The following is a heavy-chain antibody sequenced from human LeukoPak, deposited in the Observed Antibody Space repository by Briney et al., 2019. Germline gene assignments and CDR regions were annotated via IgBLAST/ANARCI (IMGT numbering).Heavy chain of an antibody. CDR1: GYSFTSYW. CDR2: IYPGDSDT. J-gene: IGHJ5*02. Sequence: LGESLKISCKGSGYSFTSYWIGWVRRMPGKGLEWMGIIYPGDSDTRYSPSFQGQVTISADKSISTAYLQWSSLKASDTAMYYCARVLVVPAAPESWFDPWGQGTLVTISS. CDR3: ARVLVVPAAPESWFDP. D-gene: IGHD2-2*01. V-gene: IGHV5-51*01.